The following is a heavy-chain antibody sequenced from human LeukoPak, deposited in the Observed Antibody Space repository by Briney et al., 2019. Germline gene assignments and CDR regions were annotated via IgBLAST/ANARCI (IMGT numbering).Heavy chain of an antibody. CDR2: ISSSGSTI. CDR3: ARADSGSYNDAFDI. Sequence: GGSLGLSCAASGFTFSDYYMSWIRQAPGKGLEWVSYISSSGSTIYYADSVKGRFTISRDNAKNSLYLQMNSLRAEDTAVYYCARADSGSYNDAFDIWGQGTMVTVSS. V-gene: IGHV3-11*01. CDR1: GFTFSDYY. J-gene: IGHJ3*02. D-gene: IGHD1-26*01.